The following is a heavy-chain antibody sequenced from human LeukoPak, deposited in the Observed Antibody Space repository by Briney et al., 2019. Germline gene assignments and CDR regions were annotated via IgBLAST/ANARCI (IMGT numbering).Heavy chain of an antibody. V-gene: IGHV1-69*04. CDR1: GGTFSSYA. Sequence: SVEVSCKASGGTFSSYAISWVRQAPGQGLEWMGRIIPILGIANYAQKFQGRVTITADKSTSTAYMELSSLRSEDTAVYYCARVGVGYCSSTSCPTYGMDVWGQGTTVTVSS. J-gene: IGHJ6*02. CDR3: ARVGVGYCSSTSCPTYGMDV. CDR2: IIPILGIA. D-gene: IGHD2-2*01.